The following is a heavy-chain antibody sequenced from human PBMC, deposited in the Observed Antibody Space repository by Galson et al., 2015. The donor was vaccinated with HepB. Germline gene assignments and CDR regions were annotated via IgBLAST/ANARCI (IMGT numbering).Heavy chain of an antibody. V-gene: IGHV3-15*01. CDR3: TTSSYYYDSSGLNYFDY. Sequence: SLRLSCAASGFTFSNAWMSWVRQAPGKGLEWVGRIKSKTDGGTTDYAAPVKGRFTISRDDSKNTLYLQMNSLKTEDTAVYYCTTSSYYYDSSGLNYFDYWGQGTLVTVSS. D-gene: IGHD3-22*01. J-gene: IGHJ4*02. CDR2: IKSKTDGGTT. CDR1: GFTFSNAW.